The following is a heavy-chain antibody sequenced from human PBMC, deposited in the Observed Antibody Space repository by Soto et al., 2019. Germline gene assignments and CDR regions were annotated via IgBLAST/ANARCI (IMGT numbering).Heavy chain of an antibody. D-gene: IGHD5-12*01. CDR3: AHRSRGYAYDFDH. Sequence: QITLKESGPTLVKPTQTLTLTCSFSGFSLSTRGVGVGWIRQPPGKALEWLALIFWDDDKWYSPSLRSRLTVTKDTSNNTVVLTITNTDPVDTATYYCAHRSRGYAYDFDHWGQGTLVTVSS. CDR1: GFSLSTRGVG. CDR2: IFWDDDK. J-gene: IGHJ4*02. V-gene: IGHV2-5*02.